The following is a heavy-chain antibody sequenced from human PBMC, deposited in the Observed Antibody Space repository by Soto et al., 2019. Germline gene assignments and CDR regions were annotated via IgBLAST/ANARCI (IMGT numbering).Heavy chain of an antibody. V-gene: IGHV3-30-3*01. J-gene: IGHJ4*02. CDR1: GFTFSSYA. D-gene: IGHD1-26*01. Sequence: QVQPVESGGGVVQPGRSLRLSCAASGFTFSSYAMHWVRQAPGKGLEWVAVISYDGSNKYYADSVKGRFTISRDNSKNTLYLQMNSLRAEDTAVYYCARDGVGALDYWGQGTLVTVSS. CDR2: ISYDGSNK. CDR3: ARDGVGALDY.